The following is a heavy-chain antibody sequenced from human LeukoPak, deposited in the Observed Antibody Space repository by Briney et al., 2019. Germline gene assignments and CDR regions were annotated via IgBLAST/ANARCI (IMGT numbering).Heavy chain of an antibody. V-gene: IGHV3-23*01. J-gene: IGHJ4*02. CDR1: GFTLSNAW. CDR2: ISGNACRA. CDR3: ARDGTASSGPIFDY. Sequence: GGSLRLSWAASGFTLSNAWMNWVRQAPGRGREWVSAISGNACRAYYAESVKGRFTISRDNSKNTLYLQMNSLRAEDTAVYYCARDGTASSGPIFDYWGQGTLVTVSS. D-gene: IGHD6-19*01.